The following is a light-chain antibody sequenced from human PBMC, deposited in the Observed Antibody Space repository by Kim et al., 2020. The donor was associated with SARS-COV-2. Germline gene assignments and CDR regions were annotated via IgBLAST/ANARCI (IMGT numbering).Light chain of an antibody. J-gene: IGKJ1*01. CDR3: QQSYNSPRT. CDR2: GAS. CDR1: QNINSL. Sequence: DIQMTQSPSSLSASIGDRVTITCRASQNINSLLNWYQKKSETAPKLLIYGASSLQYGVPSRFSGSGSGTDFTLTISGLQLDDFATYYCQQSYNSPRTFGQGTKVDIK. V-gene: IGKV1-39*01.